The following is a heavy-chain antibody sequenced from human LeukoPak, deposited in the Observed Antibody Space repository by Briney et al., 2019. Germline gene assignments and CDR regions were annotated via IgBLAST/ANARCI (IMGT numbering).Heavy chain of an antibody. CDR2: INPNSGGT. CDR1: GGTFSSYA. J-gene: IGHJ4*02. D-gene: IGHD3-16*02. Sequence: ASVKVSCKASGGTFSSYAISWVRQAPGQGLEWMGWINPNSGGTNYAQKFQGRVTMTRDTSISTAYMELSRLRSEDTAVYYCATTTLGVYVWRNYRHFDDWGQGTLVTVSS. V-gene: IGHV1-2*02. CDR3: ATTTLGVYVWRNYRHFDD.